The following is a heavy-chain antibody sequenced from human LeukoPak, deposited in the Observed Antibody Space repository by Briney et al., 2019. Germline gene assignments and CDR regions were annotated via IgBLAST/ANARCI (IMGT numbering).Heavy chain of an antibody. D-gene: IGHD6-19*01. CDR2: MNPNSGNT. CDR1: GYTFTSYD. V-gene: IGHV1-8*03. J-gene: IGHJ6*03. Sequence: ASVKVSCKASGYTFTSYDINWVRQATGQGLEWMGWMNPNSGNTGYAQKFQGRVTITRNTSISTAYMELSSLRSEDTAVYYCARRVAVAGHYYYYMDVWGKGTTVTVSS. CDR3: ARRVAVAGHYYYYMDV.